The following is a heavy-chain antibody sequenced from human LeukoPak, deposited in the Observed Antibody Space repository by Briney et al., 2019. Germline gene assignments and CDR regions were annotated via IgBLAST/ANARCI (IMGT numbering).Heavy chain of an antibody. J-gene: IGHJ6*03. CDR1: GLTLSTYA. Sequence: SVKVSCKASGLTLSTYAISWVRQAPGQGLEWMGGIIPMFGSAHYAQKFQGRVTITTDESTTIAYMELSSLRSEDTAVYYCASSPRIVGRLDYYYYMDVWGKGTTVTVSS. V-gene: IGHV1-69*05. D-gene: IGHD6-6*01. CDR3: ASSPRIVGRLDYYYYMDV. CDR2: IIPMFGSA.